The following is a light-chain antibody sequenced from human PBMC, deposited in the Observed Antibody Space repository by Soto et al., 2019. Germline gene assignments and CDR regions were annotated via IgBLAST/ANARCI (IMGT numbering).Light chain of an antibody. CDR2: DVS. J-gene: IGLJ1*01. CDR1: SSDVGGYNY. V-gene: IGLV2-11*01. Sequence: QSALTQPRSVSGSPGQSVTISCTGGSSDVGGYNYVSWYQQNPGKAPKLMIYDVSKRPSGVPDRFSGSKSGNTASLTISGLQAEDEADYYCCSYAGRYIFVFGTGTKLTVL. CDR3: CSYAGRYIFV.